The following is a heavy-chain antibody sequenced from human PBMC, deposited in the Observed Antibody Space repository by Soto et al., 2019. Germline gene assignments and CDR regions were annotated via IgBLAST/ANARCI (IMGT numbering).Heavy chain of an antibody. CDR2: IIPIFGTA. V-gene: IGHV1-69*12. D-gene: IGHD3-3*01. J-gene: IGHJ6*02. Sequence: QVQLVQSGAEVKKPGSSVKVSCKASGGTFSSYAISWVRQAPGQGLEWMGGIIPIFGTANYAQKFQGRVTITAEESRSTADMELSSLRGEYTAVYYCASQYYDLWSGYHYYYYGMDVWGQGTTVTVSS. CDR3: ASQYYDLWSGYHYYYYGMDV. CDR1: GGTFSSYA.